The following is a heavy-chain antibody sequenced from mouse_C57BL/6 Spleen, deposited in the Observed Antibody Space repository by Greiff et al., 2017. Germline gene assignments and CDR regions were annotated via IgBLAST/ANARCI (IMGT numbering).Heavy chain of an antibody. J-gene: IGHJ2*01. CDR1: GYSITSGYY. V-gene: IGHV3-6*01. Sequence: EVQVVESGPGLVKPSQSLSLTCSVTGYSITSGYYWNWIRQFPGNKLEWMGYISYDGSNNYNPSLKNRISITRDTSKNQFFLKLNSVTTEDTATYYCPRDVGLDYWGQGTTLTVSS. CDR3: PRDVGLDY. CDR2: ISYDGSN.